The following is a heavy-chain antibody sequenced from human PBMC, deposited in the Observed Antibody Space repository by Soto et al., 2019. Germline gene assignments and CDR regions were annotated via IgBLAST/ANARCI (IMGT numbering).Heavy chain of an antibody. CDR2: IIPFYDKA. D-gene: IGHD3-10*01. J-gene: IGHJ6*02. Sequence: QVELVQSGVEVKKPGSSLKVSCKASGGTFTNYAFNWVRQAPGQGLAWMGGIIPFYDKANYAEKFLGRVTITADKSTTTAYMELSILTSDDTAVYFCARGYRELYYYAMDVWGRGTPVIVSS. V-gene: IGHV1-69*06. CDR1: GGTFTNYA. CDR3: ARGYRELYYYAMDV.